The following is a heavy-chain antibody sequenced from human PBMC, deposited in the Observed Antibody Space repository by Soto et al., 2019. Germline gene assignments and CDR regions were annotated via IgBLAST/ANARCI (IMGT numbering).Heavy chain of an antibody. CDR1: GFTFSSYS. D-gene: IGHD1-26*01. Sequence: EVQLVESGGGLVQPGGSLRLSCAASGFTFSSYSMNWVRQAPGKGLEWVSYISSSSSTIYYADSVKGRFTISRDNAKNSLYLQMNSLRDEDTAVYYCARVYRGGSYYWFDSWGQGTLVTVSS. V-gene: IGHV3-48*02. CDR3: ARVYRGGSYYWFDS. J-gene: IGHJ5*01. CDR2: ISSSSSTI.